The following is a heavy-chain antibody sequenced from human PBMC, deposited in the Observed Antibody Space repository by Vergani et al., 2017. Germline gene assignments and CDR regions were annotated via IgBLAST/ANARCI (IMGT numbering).Heavy chain of an antibody. CDR2: IKQDGSEK. CDR1: GFTFSSYW. CDR3: ARGGSITMVRGVIGLVDY. D-gene: IGHD3-10*01. V-gene: IGHV3-7*01. J-gene: IGHJ4*02. Sequence: EVQLVESGGGLVQPGGSLRLSCAASGFTFSSYWMSWVRQAPGKGLEWVANIKQDGSEKYYVDSVKGRFTISRDNAKNSPYLQMNSLRAEDTAVYYCARGGSITMVRGVIGLVDYWGQGTLVTVSS.